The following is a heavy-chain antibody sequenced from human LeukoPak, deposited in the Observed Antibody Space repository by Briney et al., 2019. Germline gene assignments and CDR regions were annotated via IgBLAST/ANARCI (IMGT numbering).Heavy chain of an antibody. D-gene: IGHD6-13*01. Sequence: SETLSLTCTVSGGSISSYYWSWIRQPPGKGLEWIGYIYTSGSTNYNPSLKSRVTISVDTSKKQFPLKLRSVTAADTDVYYCTRCRQQPGWFAPWGQGTLVTVSS. CDR2: IYTSGST. CDR3: TRCRQQPGWFAP. CDR1: GGSISSYY. V-gene: IGHV4-4*09. J-gene: IGHJ5*02.